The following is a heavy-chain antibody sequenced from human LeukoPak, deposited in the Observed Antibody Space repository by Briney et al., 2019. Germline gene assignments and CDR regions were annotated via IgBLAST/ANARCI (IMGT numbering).Heavy chain of an antibody. CDR1: EFTFTNYA. CDR2: TVGSRPDT. Sequence: GGSLRLSCAASEFTFTNYAMSWVRQTPGKGLEWVSATVGSRPDTYHADSVKGRFTVSRDNSRNTLYLQMNNLRIEDSAVYYCTKAPLMSCTGAFCYPFGSWGQGVLVTVSS. D-gene: IGHD2-8*02. CDR3: TKAPLMSCTGAFCYPFGS. V-gene: IGHV3-23*01. J-gene: IGHJ4*02.